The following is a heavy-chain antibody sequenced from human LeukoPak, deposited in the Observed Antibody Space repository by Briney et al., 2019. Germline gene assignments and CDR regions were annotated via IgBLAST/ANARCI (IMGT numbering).Heavy chain of an antibody. D-gene: IGHD3-3*01. CDR3: ARSANYDFWSGYYTTRRWFDP. CDR1: GYSFTSYW. J-gene: IGHJ5*02. V-gene: IGHV5-51*01. Sequence: GESLKISCKGSGYSFTSYWIGWVRQMPGKGLEWMGIIYPGDSDTRYSPSFQGRVTISADKSISTAYLQWSSLKASDTAMYYCARSANYDFWSGYYTTRRWFDPWGQGTLVTVSS. CDR2: IYPGDSDT.